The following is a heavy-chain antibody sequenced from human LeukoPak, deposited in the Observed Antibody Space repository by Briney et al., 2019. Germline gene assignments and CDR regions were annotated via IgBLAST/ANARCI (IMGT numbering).Heavy chain of an antibody. CDR1: GFTFSTYG. CDR2: ISGSGSYI. Sequence: GGSLRLSCAASGFTFSTYGMNWVRHAPGKGLEWVSYISGSGSYIYYAASLKGRFTVSRDNTNNSVYLQMNSLRAEDTSVYYCARSQGTLTSPFDYWGQGSLVTVSS. CDR3: ARSQGTLTSPFDY. D-gene: IGHD2-21*02. V-gene: IGHV3-21*06. J-gene: IGHJ4*02.